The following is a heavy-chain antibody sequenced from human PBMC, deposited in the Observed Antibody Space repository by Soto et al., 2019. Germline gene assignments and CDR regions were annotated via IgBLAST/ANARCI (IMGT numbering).Heavy chain of an antibody. CDR2: IIPIFGTA. D-gene: IGHD7-27*01. CDR1: GGTFSSYA. J-gene: IGHJ6*02. Sequence: QVQLVQSGAEVKKPGSSVKVSCKASGGTFSSYAISWVRQAPGQGLEWMGGIIPIFGTADYAQKFQGRVTXTXEXPPXTAYMELSSLRSEDTAVYYCASQLTGDYYYYGMDVWGQGTTVTVSS. V-gene: IGHV1-69*05. CDR3: ASQLTGDYYYYGMDV.